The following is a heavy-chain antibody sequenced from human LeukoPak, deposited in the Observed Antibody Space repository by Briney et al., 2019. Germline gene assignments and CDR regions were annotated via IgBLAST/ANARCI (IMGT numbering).Heavy chain of an antibody. V-gene: IGHV3-74*01. J-gene: IGHJ4*02. CDR3: ARGRRSGWYLDY. Sequence: PGGSLRLSCAASGFTFSTYWMHWVRQAPGKGLVWVSGINSAGTTTSYADSVRGRFTISRDNAKNTLYLQMNSLRAEDTAVYYCARGRRSGWYLDYWGQGTLVTVSS. CDR2: INSAGTTT. CDR1: GFTFSTYW. D-gene: IGHD6-19*01.